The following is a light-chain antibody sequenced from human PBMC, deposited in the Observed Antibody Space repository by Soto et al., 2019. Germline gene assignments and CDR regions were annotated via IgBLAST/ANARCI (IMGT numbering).Light chain of an antibody. V-gene: IGKV1-27*01. CDR3: QKYNIAPWT. CDR2: AAS. Sequence: DLQMTQFPSSLSASVGDRVTITCRASQDIRTFLAWYQQRPGKVPKLLIYAASTLQSGVPSRFSGSGSGTDFTLIISSLQPGDVATYYCQKYNIAPWTFGHGTRVEI. CDR1: QDIRTF. J-gene: IGKJ1*01.